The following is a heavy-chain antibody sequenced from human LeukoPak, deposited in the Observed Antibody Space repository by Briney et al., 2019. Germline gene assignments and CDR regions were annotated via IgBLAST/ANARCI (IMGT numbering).Heavy chain of an antibody. J-gene: IGHJ4*02. CDR2: IKEDGSIQ. Sequence: GGSLRLSCVASGFTFSSYWMTWVRQAPRKGLEWLASIKEDGSIQYYLDSVRGRFTISRDNAKTSVYLQLNSLRADDTAVYYCARDVWTGVAVSDYWGQGTPVTVSS. V-gene: IGHV3-7*01. D-gene: IGHD6-19*01. CDR1: GFTFSSYW. CDR3: ARDVWTGVAVSDY.